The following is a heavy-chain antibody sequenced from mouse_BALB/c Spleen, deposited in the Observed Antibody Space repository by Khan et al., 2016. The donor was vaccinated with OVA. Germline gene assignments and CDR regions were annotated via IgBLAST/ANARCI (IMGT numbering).Heavy chain of an antibody. D-gene: IGHD6-2*01. V-gene: IGHV9-1*02. CDR1: GYTFTNYG. Sequence: QIQLVQSGPELKKPGETVKISCKASGYTFTNYGMNWVKQAPGKGLKWMGWINTYTGEPTYADDFKGRFVFSLETSVSTAYLQISNLKNEYMTTYFCARISSYWYSDVWGAGTTVTVSS. CDR3: ARISSYWYSDV. J-gene: IGHJ1*01. CDR2: INTYTGEP.